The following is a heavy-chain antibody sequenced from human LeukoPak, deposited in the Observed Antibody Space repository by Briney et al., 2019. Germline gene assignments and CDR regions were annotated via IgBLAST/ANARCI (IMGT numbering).Heavy chain of an antibody. J-gene: IGHJ5*02. Sequence: GGSLRLSCSASGFTLSHYWMTWVRQAPGKGLEWVASIKEDGSETSYVDSVKGRFTISRDNAKNLVYLQMNSLGGEDTAVYFCVRGGSYTFDPWGQGILVTVSS. CDR3: VRGGSYTFDP. CDR2: IKEDGSET. D-gene: IGHD1-26*01. CDR1: GFTLSHYW. V-gene: IGHV3-7*01.